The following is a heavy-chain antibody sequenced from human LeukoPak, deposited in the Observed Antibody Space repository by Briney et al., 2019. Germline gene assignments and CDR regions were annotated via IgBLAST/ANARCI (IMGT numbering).Heavy chain of an antibody. CDR2: IYHTGST. Sequence: SVTLSLTCTISGGSVSVYYWRWIRQSPGKGLEWIGYIYHTGSTSYSPSLKSRVTISADTSQNQFSLKLSSVTAADTAVYYCASRKLGNDYWGQGTLVTVSS. J-gene: IGHJ4*02. CDR3: ASRKLGNDY. V-gene: IGHV4-59*02. CDR1: GGSVSVYY. D-gene: IGHD7-27*01.